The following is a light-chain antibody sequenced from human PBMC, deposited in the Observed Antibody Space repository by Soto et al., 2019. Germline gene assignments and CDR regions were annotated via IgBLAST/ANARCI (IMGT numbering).Light chain of an antibody. V-gene: IGLV2-14*01. CDR1: SSDVGGYNY. CDR2: EVS. Sequence: QSALTQPASVSGSPGQSITISCTGTSSDVGGYNYVSWYQQHPGKAPKLMIYEVSDRPSGVSNRFSGSKSGNTAPLTISGLQAEDEADYYCSSYTSSSTLGFGGGTKVTVL. J-gene: IGLJ2*01. CDR3: SSYTSSSTLG.